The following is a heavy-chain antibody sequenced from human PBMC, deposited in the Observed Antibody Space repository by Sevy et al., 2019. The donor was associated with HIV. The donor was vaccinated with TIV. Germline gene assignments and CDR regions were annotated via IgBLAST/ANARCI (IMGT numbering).Heavy chain of an antibody. V-gene: IGHV1-24*01. CDR3: ATTKDYYESSGYPFDY. J-gene: IGHJ4*02. Sequence: ASVKVSCKVSGYTLTQLSMNWARQAPGTGLEWMGSFDPEDGETIYAQKFQGRVTMTEDRSTDTAYMDLSSLRSEDTAVYYCATTKDYYESSGYPFDYWGQGTLVTVSS. CDR2: FDPEDGET. D-gene: IGHD3-22*01. CDR1: GYTLTQLS.